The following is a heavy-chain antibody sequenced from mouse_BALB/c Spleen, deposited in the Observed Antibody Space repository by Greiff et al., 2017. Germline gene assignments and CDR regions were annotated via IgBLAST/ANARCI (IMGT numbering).Heavy chain of an antibody. V-gene: IGHV1-9*01. D-gene: IGHD2-4*01. CDR3: ARYDYPYAMDY. Sequence: QVQLQQSGAELMKPGASVKISCKATGYTFSSYWIEWVKQRPGHGLEWIGEILPGSGSTNYNEKFKGKATFTADTSSNTAYMQLSSLTSADSAVYDCARYDYPYAMDYWGQGTSVTVSS. J-gene: IGHJ4*01. CDR2: ILPGSGST. CDR1: GYTFSSYW.